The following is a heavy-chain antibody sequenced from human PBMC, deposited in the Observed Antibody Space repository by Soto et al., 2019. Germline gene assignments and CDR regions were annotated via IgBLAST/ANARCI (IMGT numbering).Heavy chain of an antibody. D-gene: IGHD6-13*01. Sequence: SETLSLTCTVSGGSISSSSYYWGWIRQPPGKGLEWIGSIYYSGSTYYNPSLKSRVTISVDTSKNQFSLKLSSVTAADTAVYYCARRAAAAAYYLDYWGQGTLVTVSS. CDR3: ARRAAAAAYYLDY. CDR2: IYYSGST. CDR1: GGSISSSSYY. J-gene: IGHJ4*02. V-gene: IGHV4-39*01.